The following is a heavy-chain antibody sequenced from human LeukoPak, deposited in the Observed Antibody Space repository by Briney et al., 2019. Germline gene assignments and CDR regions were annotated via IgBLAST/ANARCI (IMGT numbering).Heavy chain of an antibody. J-gene: IGHJ4*02. CDR1: GGSISSYY. Sequence: SSETLSLTCTVSGGSISSYYWSWIRQPPGKGLEWIGYIYYSGTTNYNPSLKSRVTISVDTSKNQFSLKLSSVTAADTAVYYCARGVYIAAAQYGYWGQGTLVTVSP. CDR3: ARGVYIAAAQYGY. V-gene: IGHV4-59*01. D-gene: IGHD6-13*01. CDR2: IYYSGTT.